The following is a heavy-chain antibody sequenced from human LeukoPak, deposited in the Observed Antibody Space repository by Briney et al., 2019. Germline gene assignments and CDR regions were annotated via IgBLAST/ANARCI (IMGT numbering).Heavy chain of an antibody. Sequence: GGSLRLSCAASGFTFSGYWMTWVRQAPGKGLEWVAVISYDGGIKYYADSVKGRFTISRDNSKNTLYLEMNSLRADDTAIYYXXRSNLDGDYGDYRPYDYWGQGTLVTVSS. CDR2: ISYDGGIK. D-gene: IGHD4-17*01. J-gene: IGHJ4*02. CDR3: XRSNLDGDYGDYRPYDY. CDR1: GFTFSGYW. V-gene: IGHV3-30*03.